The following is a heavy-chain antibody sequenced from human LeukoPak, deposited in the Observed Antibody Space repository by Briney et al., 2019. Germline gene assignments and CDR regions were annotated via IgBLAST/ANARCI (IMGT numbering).Heavy chain of an antibody. Sequence: SETPSLTCTVSVGSITSYYCNWIRQSAGGRLRWIGRFYTGGSTNYTPSLKSRVTMSVDTSKNQFSLKLTSVIAADTAVYYCARDALDSSGWFYHGMDVWGQGTTVTVSS. CDR2: FYTGGST. V-gene: IGHV4-4*07. J-gene: IGHJ6*02. D-gene: IGHD6-19*01. CDR1: VGSITSYY. CDR3: ARDALDSSGWFYHGMDV.